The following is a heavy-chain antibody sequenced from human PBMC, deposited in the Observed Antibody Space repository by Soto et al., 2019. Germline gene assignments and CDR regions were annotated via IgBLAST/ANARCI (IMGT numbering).Heavy chain of an antibody. CDR3: ARDSRAMVRGVFNRFDP. CDR1: GYTFTGYY. D-gene: IGHD3-10*01. J-gene: IGHJ5*02. Sequence: ASVKVSCKASGYTFTGYYMHWVRQAPGQGLEWMGWINPNSGGTNYAQKFQGRVTMTRDTSISTAYMELSRLRSEETAVYYCARDSRAMVRGVFNRFDPWGKGTLLTVSS. V-gene: IGHV1-2*02. CDR2: INPNSGGT.